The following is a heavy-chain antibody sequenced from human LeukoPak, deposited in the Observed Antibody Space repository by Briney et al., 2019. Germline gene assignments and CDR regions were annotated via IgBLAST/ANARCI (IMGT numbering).Heavy chain of an antibody. J-gene: IGHJ3*02. CDR1: GFTFSSYA. D-gene: IGHD3-9*01. Sequence: GGSLRLSCAASGFTFSSYAMSWVRQAPGKGLEWVSGISGSDGSTNYADSVKGRFTISRENSKNTLYLQMNSLRAEDTAVYYCAKQYYDILTGYYRDAFDIWGQGTMVTVSS. CDR3: AKQYYDILTGYYRDAFDI. V-gene: IGHV3-23*01. CDR2: ISGSDGST.